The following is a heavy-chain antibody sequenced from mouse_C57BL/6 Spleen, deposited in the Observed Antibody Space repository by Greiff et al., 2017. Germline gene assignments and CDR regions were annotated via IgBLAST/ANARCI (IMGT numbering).Heavy chain of an antibody. CDR2: ISDGGSYT. J-gene: IGHJ4*01. V-gene: IGHV5-4*03. CDR1: GFTFSSYA. D-gene: IGHD1-1*01. CDR3: ARGPDYYGSSYAMDY. Sequence: DVKLVESGGGLVKPGGSLKLSCAASGFTFSSYAMSWVRQTPEKRLEWVATISDGGSYTYYPDNVKGRFTISRDNAKNNLYLQMSHLKSEDTAMYYCARGPDYYGSSYAMDYWGQGTSVTVSS.